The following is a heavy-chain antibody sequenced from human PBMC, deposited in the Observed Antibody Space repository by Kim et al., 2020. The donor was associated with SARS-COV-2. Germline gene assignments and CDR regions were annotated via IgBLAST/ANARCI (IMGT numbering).Heavy chain of an antibody. D-gene: IGHD3-22*01. Sequence: GGSLRLSCAASGFTFSSYAMHWVRQAPGKGLEWVAVISYDGSNKYYADSVKGRFTISRDNSKNTLYLQMNSLRAEDTAVYYCARSRYDSSGEGDFDYWGHGTLVTVSS. CDR1: GFTFSSYA. CDR3: ARSRYDSSGEGDFDY. V-gene: IGHV3-30-3*01. J-gene: IGHJ4*01. CDR2: ISYDGSNK.